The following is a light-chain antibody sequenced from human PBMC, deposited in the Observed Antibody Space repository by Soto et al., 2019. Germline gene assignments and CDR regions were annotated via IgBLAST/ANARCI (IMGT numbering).Light chain of an antibody. Sequence: EFVLTQSPATLSLSPGGRATLSCRASQSVSTFLAWYQLKPGQAPRLLIYDASNRASGIPARFSGSGSGTDFTLTISSLEPEDFALYYCQQRSSWPRTFGQGTKVDIK. CDR3: QQRSSWPRT. CDR1: QSVSTF. CDR2: DAS. J-gene: IGKJ1*01. V-gene: IGKV3-11*01.